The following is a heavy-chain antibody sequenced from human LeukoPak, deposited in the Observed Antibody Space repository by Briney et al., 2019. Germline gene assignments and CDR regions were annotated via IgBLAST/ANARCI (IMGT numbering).Heavy chain of an antibody. CDR3: AKHYYGSGSQKYYFDY. D-gene: IGHD3-10*01. CDR1: GFIFSDYG. J-gene: IGHJ4*02. Sequence: GGSLRLSCAASGFIFSDYGMHWVRQAPGKGLEWVTLVRNDGSDKYYADSVKGRFTISRDNSKNTLYLQMNSLRPEDTAVYYCAKHYYGSGSQKYYFDYWGQRTLVTVSS. CDR2: VRNDGSDK. V-gene: IGHV3-30*02.